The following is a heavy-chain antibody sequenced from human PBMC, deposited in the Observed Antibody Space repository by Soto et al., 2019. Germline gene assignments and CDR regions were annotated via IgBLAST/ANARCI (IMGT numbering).Heavy chain of an antibody. CDR2: INHSGST. CDR1: GGSFSGYY. D-gene: IGHD6-25*01. V-gene: IGHV4-34*01. J-gene: IGHJ6*03. Sequence: SETLSLTCAVYGGSFSGYYWSWIRQPPGKGLEWIGEINHSGSTNYNPSLKSRVTISVDTSKNQFSLKLSSVTAADTAVYYCASRLEYPDYYYYMDVWGKGTTVTVSS. CDR3: ASRLEYPDYYYYMDV.